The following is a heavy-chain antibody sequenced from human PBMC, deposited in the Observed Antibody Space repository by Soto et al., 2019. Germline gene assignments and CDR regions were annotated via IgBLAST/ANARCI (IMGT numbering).Heavy chain of an antibody. CDR1: GYTLTELS. J-gene: IGHJ3*02. V-gene: IGHV1-24*01. CDR3: ARDEPVTTNNAFDI. D-gene: IGHD4-17*01. Sequence: ASVKVSCKVSGYTLTELSMHWVRQAPGKGLEWMGGFDPEDGETIYAQKFQGRVTMTEDTSTSTAYMELRSLRSDDTAVYYCARDEPVTTNNAFDIWGQGTMVTVSS. CDR2: FDPEDGET.